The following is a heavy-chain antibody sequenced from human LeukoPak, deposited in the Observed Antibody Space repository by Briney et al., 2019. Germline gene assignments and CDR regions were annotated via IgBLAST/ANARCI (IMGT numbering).Heavy chain of an antibody. J-gene: IGHJ6*03. D-gene: IGHD5-12*01. CDR2: ISYDGSNR. CDR3: ARGTWIPGLLYCYMDV. Sequence: GRSLRLSCAASGFTFSSYAVHWVRQAPGKGLEWVTFISYDGSNRYYAGSVRGRFTISRDNAKNTLYLQMNSLRAEDTAVYYCARGTWIPGLLYCYMDVWGKGTTVTVSS. V-gene: IGHV3-30*04. CDR1: GFTFSSYA.